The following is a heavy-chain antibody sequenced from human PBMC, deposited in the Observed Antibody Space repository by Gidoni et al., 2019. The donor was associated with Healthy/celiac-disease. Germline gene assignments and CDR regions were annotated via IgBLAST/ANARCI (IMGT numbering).Heavy chain of an antibody. V-gene: IGHV4-59*01. D-gene: IGHD4-17*01. CDR3: ARDPYGDYYFDY. CDR2: IYYSGST. J-gene: IGHJ4*02. Sequence: QVQLQESGPGLVKPSETLSLTCPVSGGSISSYYWSWIRQPPGKGLEWIGYIYYSGSTNYNPSLKSRVTISVDTSKNQFSLKLSSVTAADTAVYYCARDPYGDYYFDYWGQGTLVTVSS. CDR1: GGSISSYY.